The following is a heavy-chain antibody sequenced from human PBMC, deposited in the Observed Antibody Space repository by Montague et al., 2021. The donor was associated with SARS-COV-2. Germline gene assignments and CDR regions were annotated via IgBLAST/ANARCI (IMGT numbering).Heavy chain of an antibody. V-gene: IGHV4-34*01. CDR2: NNYSGST. D-gene: IGHD3-3*02. CDR1: GGSFSGYY. J-gene: IGHJ6*02. CDR3: ARGRGLAVLFDFYYYGMDV. Sequence: ETLSLTCAVYGGSFSGYYWTLIRQPPGKGLEWIGENNYSGSTNYNPSLKSRVTMSVDMSKNQFSLKLRSVTAADTAVYYCARGRGLAVLFDFYYYGMDVWGQGTTVTVSS.